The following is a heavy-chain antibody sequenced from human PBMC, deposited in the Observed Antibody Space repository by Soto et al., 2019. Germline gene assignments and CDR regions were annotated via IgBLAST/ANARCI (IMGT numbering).Heavy chain of an antibody. D-gene: IGHD4-17*01. CDR3: ARGTTVTTHYYYYMDV. CDR2: IYHSGST. CDR1: SGSISSSNW. V-gene: IGHV4-4*02. Sequence: QVQLQESGPGLVKPSGTLSLTCAVSSGSISSSNWWSWVRQPPGKGLEGIGEIYHSGSTNYNPSLKLRVTISVDKSKNQVSLKLSSVTAADTAVYYCARGTTVTTHYYYYMDVWGKGTTVTVSS. J-gene: IGHJ6*03.